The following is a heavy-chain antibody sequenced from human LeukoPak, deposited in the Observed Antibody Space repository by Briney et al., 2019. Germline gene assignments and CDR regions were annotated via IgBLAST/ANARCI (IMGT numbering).Heavy chain of an antibody. Sequence: SVKVSCKASGFTFTSSAMQWVRQARGQRLEWIGWIVVGSGNTNYAQKFQERVTITRDMSTSTAYMELSSLRSEDTAVYYCARPRYYYDSSGYYDYYYYMDVWGKGTTVTVSS. CDR1: GFTFTSSA. J-gene: IGHJ6*03. CDR2: IVVGSGNT. V-gene: IGHV1-58*02. CDR3: ARPRYYYDSSGYYDYYYYMDV. D-gene: IGHD3-22*01.